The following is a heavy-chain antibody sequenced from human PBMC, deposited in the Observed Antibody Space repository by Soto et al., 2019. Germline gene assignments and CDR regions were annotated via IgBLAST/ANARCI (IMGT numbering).Heavy chain of an antibody. D-gene: IGHD3-16*01. CDR2: YGGSGGST. J-gene: IGHJ6*03. V-gene: IGHV3-23*01. CDR1: GFSFSTYG. Sequence: DVQLLESGGGLAQRGGSLRLSCAASGFSFSTYGMTWVRQAPGKGWEWVSYGGSGGSTYYADSVKGRFTISRDNSKNTLYLQMNSLRAEDTAVYYCVKFRGRAYHYYYMDVWGNGTTVTVSS. CDR3: VKFRGRAYHYYYMDV.